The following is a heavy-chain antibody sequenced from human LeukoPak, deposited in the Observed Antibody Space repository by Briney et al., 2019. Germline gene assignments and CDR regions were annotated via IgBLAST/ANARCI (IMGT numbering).Heavy chain of an antibody. CDR3: ARGEKTPFYYYYGMDV. CDR1: GGSFSGYY. V-gene: IGHV4-34*01. CDR2: INHSGGT. J-gene: IGHJ6*02. Sequence: PSETLSLTCAVYGGSFSGYYWSWIRQPPGKGLEWIGEINHSGGTNYNPSLKSRVTISVDTSKNQFSLKLSSVTAADTAVYYCARGEKTPFYYYYGMDVWGQGTTVTVSS.